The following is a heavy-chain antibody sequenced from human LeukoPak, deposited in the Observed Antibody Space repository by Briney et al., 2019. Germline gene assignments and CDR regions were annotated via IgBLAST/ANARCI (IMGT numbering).Heavy chain of an antibody. V-gene: IGHV4-59*01. J-gene: IGHJ4*02. Sequence: SETLSLTCTVSGASIRSYYWSWIRQPPGKGLQWIGNIYYSGSTNYNPSLKSRVTISADTSKNQFSLKLSSVTAADTAVYYCARDISDSSGYYRHFDYWGQGTLLTVSS. CDR1: GASIRSYY. CDR2: IYYSGST. D-gene: IGHD3-22*01. CDR3: ARDISDSSGYYRHFDY.